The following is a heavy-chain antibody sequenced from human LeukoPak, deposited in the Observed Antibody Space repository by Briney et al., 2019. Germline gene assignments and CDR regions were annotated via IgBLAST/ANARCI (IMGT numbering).Heavy chain of an antibody. Sequence: PSETLSLTCAVSGASVSSHYWSWIRQSPGKGLEWIGHIYHSGTTKYNPSLKSRVTISVDTPKSQFSLKLSSVTAADTAVYYCATQIYSSTWYYFNYWGQGTLVTVSS. D-gene: IGHD6-13*01. J-gene: IGHJ4*02. CDR3: ATQIYSSTWYYFNY. CDR2: IYHSGTT. CDR1: GASVSSHY. V-gene: IGHV4-59*02.